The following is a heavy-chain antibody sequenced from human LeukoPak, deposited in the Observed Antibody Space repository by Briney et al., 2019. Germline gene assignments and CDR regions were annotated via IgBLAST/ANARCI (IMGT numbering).Heavy chain of an antibody. V-gene: IGHV3-48*03. CDR3: AREIPSFLRLGAFDI. D-gene: IGHD5/OR15-5a*01. Sequence: PGGSLRLSCAASGFTFSSYEMNWVRQAPGKGLEWVSYISSSGSTIYCADSVKGRFTISRDNAKNSLYLQMNSLRAEDTAVYYCAREIPSFLRLGAFDIWGQGTMVTVSS. CDR1: GFTFSSYE. CDR2: ISSSGSTI. J-gene: IGHJ3*02.